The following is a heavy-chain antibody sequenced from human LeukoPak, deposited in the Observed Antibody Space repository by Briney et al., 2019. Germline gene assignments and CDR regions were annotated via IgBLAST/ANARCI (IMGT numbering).Heavy chain of an antibody. J-gene: IGHJ4*02. CDR2: IYYSGNT. CDR3: ARLWSGLRPPDY. Sequence: SETLSLTCTVSGGSINSNNYYWGWIRQPPGKGLEWIGSIYYSGNTYYNPPLKSRVTISVDTSKSQFSLKLNSVTAADTAVFYCARLWSGLRPPDYWGQGTLVTVSS. D-gene: IGHD3-3*01. CDR1: GGSINSNNYY. V-gene: IGHV4-39*01.